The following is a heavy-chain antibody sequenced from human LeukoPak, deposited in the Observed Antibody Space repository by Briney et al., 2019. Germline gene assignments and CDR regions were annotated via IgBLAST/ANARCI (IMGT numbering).Heavy chain of an antibody. V-gene: IGHV3-23*01. Sequence: GGSLRLSCAASGFTFSSYAMSWVRQAPGKVLEYVPGISGGGVTTYYADSVKVRFTVSRDNSKNTLYLQMHSLRAEDTAVYYCARHPYDILTGYGYYYYYMDVWGKGTTVIVSS. CDR1: GFTFSSYA. D-gene: IGHD3-9*01. J-gene: IGHJ6*03. CDR2: ISGGGVTT. CDR3: ARHPYDILTGYGYYYYYMDV.